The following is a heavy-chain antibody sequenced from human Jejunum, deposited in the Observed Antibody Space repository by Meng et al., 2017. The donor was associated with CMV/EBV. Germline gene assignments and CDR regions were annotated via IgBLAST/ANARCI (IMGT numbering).Heavy chain of an antibody. D-gene: IGHD2/OR15-2a*01. J-gene: IGHJ4*02. CDR1: FTFTNSW. Sequence: FTFTNSWMHWVRQAPGKGLVWVSRIKSDGGTTYADFVKGRFTISRDNAKNTLYLQMNNLKPDDTAIYYCARQQGYFDSTMAYFDSWGQGTQVTVSS. CDR2: IKSDGGT. V-gene: IGHV3-74*01. CDR3: ARQQGYFDSTMAYFDS.